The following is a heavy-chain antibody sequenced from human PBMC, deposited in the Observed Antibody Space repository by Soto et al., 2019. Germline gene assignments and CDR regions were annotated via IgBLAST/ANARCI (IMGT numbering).Heavy chain of an antibody. V-gene: IGHV3-33*01. D-gene: IGHD1-26*01. CDR3: ASDLVGASDSYGLDV. CDR2: IWHDGNNK. Sequence: GGSLRLSCAASGFTFSNYGMHWVRQAPGKGLEWVAIIWHDGNNKYYADSVRGRLIISRDNSKNRLYLQMNSLRAEDTAVYYCASDLVGASDSYGLDVWGQGTPVTVSS. CDR1: GFTFSNYG. J-gene: IGHJ6*02.